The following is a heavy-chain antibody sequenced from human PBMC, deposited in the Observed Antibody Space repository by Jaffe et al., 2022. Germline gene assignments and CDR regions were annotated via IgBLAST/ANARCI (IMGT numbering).Heavy chain of an antibody. J-gene: IGHJ4*02. CDR1: GYSISSGYY. D-gene: IGHD1-26*01. Sequence: QVQLQESGPGLVKPSETLSLTCAVSGYSISSGYYWGWIRQPPGKGLEWIGSIYHSGSTYYNPSLKSRVTISVDTSKNQFSLKLSSVTAADTAVYYCARHKPPSYVHNWGQGTLVTVSS. CDR2: IYHSGST. V-gene: IGHV4-38-2*01. CDR3: ARHKPPSYVHN.